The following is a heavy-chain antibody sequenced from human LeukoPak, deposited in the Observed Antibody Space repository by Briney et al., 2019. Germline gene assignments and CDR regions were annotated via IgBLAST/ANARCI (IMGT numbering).Heavy chain of an antibody. D-gene: IGHD5-24*01. J-gene: IGHJ4*02. CDR1: GFTVSSDY. CDR3: GRVGDGYNDNY. CDR2: ISSGGST. Sequence: PGGSLRLSCAASGFTVSSDYMGWVRQAPEKGLEWVSLISSGGSTYYADSLKGRFTISRDNSKNTLYLHMNSLRAEDTAVYYCGRVGDGYNDNYWGQGTLVTVSS. V-gene: IGHV3-66*01.